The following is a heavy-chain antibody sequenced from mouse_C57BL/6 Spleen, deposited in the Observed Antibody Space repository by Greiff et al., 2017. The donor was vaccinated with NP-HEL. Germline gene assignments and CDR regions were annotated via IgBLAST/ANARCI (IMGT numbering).Heavy chain of an antibody. J-gene: IGHJ2*01. D-gene: IGHD2-1*01. V-gene: IGHV1-80*01. CDR1: GYAFSSYW. CDR3: ARRGDYGNYVLYFDY. Sequence: VKLQESGAELVKPGASVKISCKASGYAFSSYWMNWVKQRPGKGLEWIGQIYPGDGDTNYNGKFKGKATLTADKSSSTAYMQLSSLTSEDSAVYFCARRGDYGNYVLYFDYWGQGTTLTVSS. CDR2: IYPGDGDT.